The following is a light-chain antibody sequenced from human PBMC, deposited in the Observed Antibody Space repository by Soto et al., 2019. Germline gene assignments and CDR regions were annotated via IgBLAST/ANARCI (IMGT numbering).Light chain of an antibody. CDR2: EVS. CDR3: SSYAGSNNFV. J-gene: IGLJ1*01. CDR1: SSDVGGYNY. V-gene: IGLV2-8*01. Sequence: QSALTQPPSASGSPGQSVTISCTGTSSDVGGYNYVSWYQQHPGKAPKLMIYEVSKRPSGVPDRFSGSKSGNTASLTVSGLRAGDEADYYCSSYAGSNNFVFGTGTKVTVL.